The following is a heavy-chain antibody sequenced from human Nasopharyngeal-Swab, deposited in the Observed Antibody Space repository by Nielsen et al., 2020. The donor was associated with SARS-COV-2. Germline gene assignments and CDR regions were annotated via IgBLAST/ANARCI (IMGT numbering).Heavy chain of an antibody. CDR2: IDPSDSYT. Sequence: GESLKIFCKGSGYSFTSYWISWVRQMPGKGLEWMGRIDPSDSYTNYSPSFQGHVTISADKSISTAYLQWSSLKASDTAMYYCARHELPYYYMDVWGKGTTVTVSS. J-gene: IGHJ6*03. V-gene: IGHV5-10-1*01. CDR1: GYSFTSYW. D-gene: IGHD3-10*01. CDR3: ARHELPYYYMDV.